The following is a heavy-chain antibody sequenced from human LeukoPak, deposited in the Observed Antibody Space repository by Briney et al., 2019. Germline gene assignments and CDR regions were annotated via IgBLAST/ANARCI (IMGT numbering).Heavy chain of an antibody. CDR2: MYDSGST. V-gene: IGHV4-4*09. J-gene: IGHJ4*02. CDR3: ARAVDSSGLDY. D-gene: IGHD6-19*01. Sequence: SETLSLTCTVSGASITTYYWSWIRQPPGKGLEWIGYMYDSGSTNYNPSLKSRVTISVDTSKNQFSLKLSSVTAADTAVYYCARAVDSSGLDYWGQGTLVTVSS. CDR1: GASITTYY.